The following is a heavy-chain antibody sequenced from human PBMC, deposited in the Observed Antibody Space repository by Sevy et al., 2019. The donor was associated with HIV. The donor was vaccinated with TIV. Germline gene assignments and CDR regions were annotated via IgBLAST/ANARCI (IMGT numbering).Heavy chain of an antibody. CDR2: AYYSGIT. CDR1: GFSINTYY. J-gene: IGHJ5*02. CDR3: ARLGSWFDP. V-gene: IGHV4-59*12. D-gene: IGHD3-10*01. Sequence: SETLSLTCTVSGFSINTYYWSWIRQPPGKGLELIGYAYYSGITDYKPSLKSRVTISVDTSKNQLSLQLTSVTAADTAVYLCARLGSWFDPWGQGTLVTVSS.